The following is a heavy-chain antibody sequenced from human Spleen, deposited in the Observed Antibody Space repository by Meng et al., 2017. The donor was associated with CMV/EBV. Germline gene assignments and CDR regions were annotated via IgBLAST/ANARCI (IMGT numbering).Heavy chain of an antibody. CDR3: ARDSLEVTIPI. J-gene: IGHJ4*02. V-gene: IGHV4-39*07. CDR2: ISDSGST. CDR1: GDSISSSSYY. D-gene: IGHD3-3*01. Sequence: SETLSLTCNVSGDSISSSSYYWGWIRQPPGKGLEWIGSISDSGSTYYNPSLKSRVTISVDTSKNQFSLNLSSVTATDTAVYYCARDSLEVTIPIWGQGTLVTVSS.